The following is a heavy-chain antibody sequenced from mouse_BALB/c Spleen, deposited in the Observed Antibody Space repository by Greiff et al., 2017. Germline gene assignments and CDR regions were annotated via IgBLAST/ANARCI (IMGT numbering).Heavy chain of an antibody. Sequence: VQLQQSGTVLARPGASVKMTCKASGYTFTSYWMHWVKQRPGQGLEWIGAIYPGNSDTSYNQKFKGKAKMTAVTSTSTAYMERSSLTNEDSAVYYCTRGNHYYGDYWGQGTTLTVSS. V-gene: IGHV1-5*01. CDR3: TRGNHYYGDY. J-gene: IGHJ2*01. D-gene: IGHD1-2*01. CDR2: IYPGNSDT. CDR1: GYTFTSYW.